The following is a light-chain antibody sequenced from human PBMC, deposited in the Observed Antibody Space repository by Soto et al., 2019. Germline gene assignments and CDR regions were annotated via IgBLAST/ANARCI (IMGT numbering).Light chain of an antibody. CDR3: CSYAGSYTVV. CDR2: DVS. V-gene: IGLV2-11*01. J-gene: IGLJ2*01. Sequence: QSALTQPRSVSGSPGQSVTISCTGTSSDDGGYNYVSWYQRHPVKAPKVMIFDVSKRPSGVPDRFSGSKSGNTASLTISGLQAEDEADYYCCSYAGSYTVVFGGGSKLTVL. CDR1: SSDDGGYNY.